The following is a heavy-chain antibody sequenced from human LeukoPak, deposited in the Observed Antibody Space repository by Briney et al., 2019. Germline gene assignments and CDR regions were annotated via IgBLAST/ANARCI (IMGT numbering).Heavy chain of an antibody. CDR3: ARIRGSLERSIDY. CDR1: GFTFSTYS. CDR2: ITSSSTSI. Sequence: GGSLRLSCAASGFTFSTYSMNWVRQAPGKGLEWVSSITSSSTSIYFADSVKGRFTISRDNAKNSLYLQMNSLKAEDTAVYYCARIRGSLERSIDYWGQGTLVTVSS. D-gene: IGHD1-1*01. V-gene: IGHV3-21*01. J-gene: IGHJ4*02.